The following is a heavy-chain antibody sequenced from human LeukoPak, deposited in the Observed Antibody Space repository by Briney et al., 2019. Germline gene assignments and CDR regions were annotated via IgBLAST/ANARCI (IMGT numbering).Heavy chain of an antibody. CDR1: GGSISSGGYY. J-gene: IGHJ4*02. CDR3: ARLRGGIYSFDY. D-gene: IGHD1-26*01. Sequence: SETLSLTCIVSGGSISSGGYYWSWIRQHPGKGLEWIGYMYYSGSTYYNPSLKGRVTISGDTSKNQFSLKLSSVTAADTAVYYCARLRGGIYSFDYWGQGALVTVSS. CDR2: MYYSGST. V-gene: IGHV4-31*02.